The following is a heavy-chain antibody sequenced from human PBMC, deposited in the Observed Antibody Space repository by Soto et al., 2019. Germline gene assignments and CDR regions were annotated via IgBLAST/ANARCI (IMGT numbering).Heavy chain of an antibody. J-gene: IGHJ6*02. CDR3: AKAVVVPAAITYYYYYGMDV. D-gene: IGHD2-2*01. CDR1: GFTFSSYG. CDR2: ISYDGSNK. Sequence: GGSLRLSCAASGFTFSSYGMHWVRQAPGKGLEWVAVISYDGSNKYYADSVKGRFTISRDNSKNTLYLQMNSLRAEDTAVYYCAKAVVVPAAITYYYYYGMDVWGQGTTVTVSS. V-gene: IGHV3-30*18.